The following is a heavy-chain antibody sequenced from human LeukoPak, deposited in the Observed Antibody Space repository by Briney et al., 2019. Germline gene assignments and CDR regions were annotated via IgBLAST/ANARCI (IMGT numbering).Heavy chain of an antibody. CDR3: AELGITMIGGV. D-gene: IGHD3-10*02. CDR1: GFTFSSYW. Sequence: TGGSLRLSCVASGFTFSSYWMSWVRQAPGKGLEWVANIKQDGSDKYYVDSLKGRFTISRDNAKNSLYLQMNSLRAEDTAVYYCAELGITMIGGVWGKGTTVTISS. V-gene: IGHV3-7*01. J-gene: IGHJ6*04. CDR2: IKQDGSDK.